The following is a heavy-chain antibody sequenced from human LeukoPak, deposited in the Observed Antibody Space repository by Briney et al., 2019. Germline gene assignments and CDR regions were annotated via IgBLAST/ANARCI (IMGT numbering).Heavy chain of an antibody. CDR2: ISSSGSTI. Sequence: GGSLRLSCAASGFTFSDYYMSWIRQAPGKGLEWVSYISSSGSTIYYADSVKGRFTIPRDNAKNSLYLQMNSLRAEDTAVYYCARVSNDSSGYLFDYWGQGTLVTVSS. V-gene: IGHV3-11*01. CDR3: ARVSNDSSGYLFDY. D-gene: IGHD3-22*01. CDR1: GFTFSDYY. J-gene: IGHJ4*02.